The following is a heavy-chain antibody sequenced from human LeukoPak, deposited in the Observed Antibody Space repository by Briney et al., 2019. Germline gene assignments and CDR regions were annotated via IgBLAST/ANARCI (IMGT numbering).Heavy chain of an antibody. CDR3: ARVNYYDSSGYREYYFDY. Sequence: GGSLRLSCAASGFTFSSYSMNWVRQAPGKGLEWVSSISSSSSYIYYADSVKGRFTISRDNSKNTLYLQMGSLRAEDMAVYYCARVNYYDSSGYREYYFDYWGQGTLVTVSS. CDR2: ISSSSSYI. J-gene: IGHJ4*02. V-gene: IGHV3-21*01. CDR1: GFTFSSYS. D-gene: IGHD3-22*01.